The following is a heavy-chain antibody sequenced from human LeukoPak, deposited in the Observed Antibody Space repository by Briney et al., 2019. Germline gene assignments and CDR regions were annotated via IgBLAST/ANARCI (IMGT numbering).Heavy chain of an antibody. CDR3: ARSGQYYYGSGSYNAFDI. J-gene: IGHJ3*02. CDR1: GGSISSYY. V-gene: IGHV4-59*01. Sequence: SETLSLTCTVSGGSISSYYWSWIRQPPGKGLEWIGYIYYSGSTNYNPSLKSRVTISVDTSKNQFSLKLSSVTAADTAVYYCARSGQYYYGSGSYNAFDIWGQGTMVTVSS. D-gene: IGHD3-10*01. CDR2: IYYSGST.